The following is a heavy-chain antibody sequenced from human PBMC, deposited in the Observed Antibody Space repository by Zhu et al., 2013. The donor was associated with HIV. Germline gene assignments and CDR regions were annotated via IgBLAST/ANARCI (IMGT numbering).Heavy chain of an antibody. V-gene: IGHV1-2*02. Sequence: QVQLVQSGAEKKRPGASVTVSCTASGYNFNNYFINWIRQAPGQGPEWMGWINPNSGDTSFAHKFHGRVAITRATSLSIIYLYLSSLRSDDTAVYFCARALTRTVSLNHGRAAFDLWGQGTVVTVST. CDR3: ARALTRTVSLNHGRAAFDL. D-gene: IGHD1-1*01. J-gene: IGHJ3*01. CDR1: GYNFNNYF. CDR2: INPNSGDT.